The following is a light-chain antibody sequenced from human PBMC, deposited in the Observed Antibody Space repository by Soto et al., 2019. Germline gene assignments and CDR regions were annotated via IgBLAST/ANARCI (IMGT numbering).Light chain of an antibody. CDR2: DVS. CDR3: SSYTSSDTII. CDR1: SSDVGTYRY. J-gene: IGLJ2*01. V-gene: IGLV2-14*03. Sequence: QSALTQPASVSGSPGQWITISCTGTSSDVGTYRYVSWYQQHPGKAPKLMIYDVSNRPSGVSNRFSGSKSGNTASLTISGLQAEDEADYYCSSYTSSDTIIFGGGTKLTVL.